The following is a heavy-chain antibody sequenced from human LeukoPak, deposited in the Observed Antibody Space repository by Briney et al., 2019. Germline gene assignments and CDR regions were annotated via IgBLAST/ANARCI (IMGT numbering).Heavy chain of an antibody. CDR2: INPNSGGT. CDR3: ARDYDSRGNYGMDV. D-gene: IGHD3-22*01. J-gene: IGHJ6*02. Sequence: ASVKVSCKASGYTFTDYYMHWVRQAPGQGLEWMGWINPNSGGTNYAQKFQGRVTMTRDTSISTAYMELSRLRSDDTAVYYCARDYDSRGNYGMDVWGQGTTVTVSS. V-gene: IGHV1-2*02. CDR1: GYTFTDYY.